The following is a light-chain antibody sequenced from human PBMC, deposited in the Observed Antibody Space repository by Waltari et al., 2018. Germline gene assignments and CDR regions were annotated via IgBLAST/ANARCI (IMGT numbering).Light chain of an antibody. Sequence: QSALTQPRSVSGSPGQSVAISCTGTSSDVGCYNYVSWYQQHPGKAPKLMLYDVTTRPSGVPDRFSGSKSGNTASLTISGLQADDEADYYCCSYAGPFGGGTKLTVL. CDR2: DVT. V-gene: IGLV2-11*01. CDR3: CSYAGP. CDR1: SSDVGCYNY. J-gene: IGLJ2*01.